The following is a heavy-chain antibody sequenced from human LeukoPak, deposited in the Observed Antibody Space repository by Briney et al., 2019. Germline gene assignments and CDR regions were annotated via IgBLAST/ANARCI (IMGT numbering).Heavy chain of an antibody. V-gene: IGHV1-24*01. CDR3: ATDRSYYYGSGRRAFDI. D-gene: IGHD3-10*01. CDR1: GYTLTELS. CDR2: FDPEYGET. Sequence: ASVKLSCKVSGYTLTELSMHLVRQAPGKGLEWMGGFDPEYGETIYAQKFHGRVTMTENTSTDTAYMELSSLRSEDTAVYYCATDRSYYYGSGRRAFDIWGQGTMVTVSS. J-gene: IGHJ3*02.